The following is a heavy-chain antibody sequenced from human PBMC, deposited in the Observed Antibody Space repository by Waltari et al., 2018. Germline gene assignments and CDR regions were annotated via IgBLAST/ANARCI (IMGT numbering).Heavy chain of an antibody. J-gene: IGHJ4*02. Sequence: QVQLEQSGAEVKKPGASVKVSCKASGFTFTDYYIHGVRRAPGHGLEWMEWINHNSGETYDSQTLKGRATMTRDPSSSTAYVELSRLTADDTAVYYGAKFRGGRGSMSDCWGQGTLVTVSS. CDR1: GFTFTDYY. CDR3: AKFRGGRGSMSDC. CDR2: INHNSGET. D-gene: IGHD3-16*01. V-gene: IGHV1-2*02.